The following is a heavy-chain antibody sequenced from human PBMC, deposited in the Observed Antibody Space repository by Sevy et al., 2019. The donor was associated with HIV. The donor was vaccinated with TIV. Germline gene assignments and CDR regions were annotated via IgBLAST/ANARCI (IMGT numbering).Heavy chain of an antibody. J-gene: IGHJ6*02. CDR2: IGGSGGST. D-gene: IGHD6-6*01. V-gene: IGHV3-23*01. CDR1: GFTFSSYA. CDR3: AKSIGAYYFYGMDI. Sequence: GGSLRLSCAASGFTFSSYAMSWVRQAPGKGLEWVSAIGGSGGSTYYADSVKGRFTISRDNSKNTLYLQMNSLRAEDTAVYYCAKSIGAYYFYGMDIWGQGTTVTVSS.